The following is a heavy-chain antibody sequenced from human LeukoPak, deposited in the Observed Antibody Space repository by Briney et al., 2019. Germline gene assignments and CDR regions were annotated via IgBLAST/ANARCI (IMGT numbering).Heavy chain of an antibody. Sequence: GGSLRLSCAASGFAFSDYWMSWVRQAPGKGLEWVAVISYDGSNKYYADSVKGRFTISGDNSKNTLYLQMNSLRAEDTAVYYCAKSLTYYYDSSGYLSYWGQGTLVTVSS. J-gene: IGHJ4*02. V-gene: IGHV3-30*18. CDR1: GFAFSDYW. D-gene: IGHD3-22*01. CDR3: AKSLTYYYDSSGYLSY. CDR2: ISYDGSNK.